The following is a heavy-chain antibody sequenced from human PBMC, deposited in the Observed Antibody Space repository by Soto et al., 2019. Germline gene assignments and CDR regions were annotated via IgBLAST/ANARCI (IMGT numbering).Heavy chain of an antibody. CDR2: IIPIFGTA. CDR3: ARASGYDSSGYIPSVSFDY. D-gene: IGHD3-22*01. CDR1: GGTFSSYA. Sequence: GASVKVSCKASGGTFSSYAISWVRQAPGQGLEWMGGIIPIFGTANYAQKFQGRVTITADESTSTAYMELSSLRSEDTAVYYCARASGYDSSGYIPSVSFDYWGQGTLVTVSS. V-gene: IGHV1-69*13. J-gene: IGHJ4*02.